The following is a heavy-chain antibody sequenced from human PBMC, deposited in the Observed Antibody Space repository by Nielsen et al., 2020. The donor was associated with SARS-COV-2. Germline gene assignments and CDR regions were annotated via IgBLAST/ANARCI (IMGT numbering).Heavy chain of an antibody. V-gene: IGHV1-3*04. CDR3: ARSRGCSATSCFFDY. CDR1: GYTFTAYA. Sequence: ASVKVYCKASGYTFTAYARKGVRQDPGQRLEWMGGINSDSGNTKYSQKFRGRVTITRDTSASTAYMELSGLSSEDTAVYYCARSRGCSATSCFFDYWGQGALVTVSS. D-gene: IGHD2-2*01. J-gene: IGHJ4*02. CDR2: INSDSGNT.